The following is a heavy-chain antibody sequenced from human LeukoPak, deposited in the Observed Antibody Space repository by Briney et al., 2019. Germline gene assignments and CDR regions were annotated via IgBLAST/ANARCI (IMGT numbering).Heavy chain of an antibody. CDR2: INHSGST. Sequence: GSLRLSCAASGFTFSSHGMNWIRQPPGKGVEWIGEINHSGSTYYNPSLKSRVTISVDTSKNQFSLKLSSVTAADTAVYYCASGIRQQLDSTYYYYYMDVWGKGTTVTVSS. D-gene: IGHD6-13*01. CDR1: GFTFSSHG. CDR3: ASGIRQQLDSTYYYYYMDV. J-gene: IGHJ6*03. V-gene: IGHV4-34*08.